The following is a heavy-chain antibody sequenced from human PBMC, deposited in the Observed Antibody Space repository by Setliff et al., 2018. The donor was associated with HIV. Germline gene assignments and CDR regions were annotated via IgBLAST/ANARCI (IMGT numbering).Heavy chain of an antibody. CDR3: AVGDYVWGSNRLDF. Sequence: SVKVSCKASGGTFSNYAFSWVRLAPGQGLEWMGGIIPVFDTTNYEKKFRDRVTITADESTSTVYLELISLRSEDTAVYYCAVGDYVWGSNRLDFWGQGTLVTVSS. J-gene: IGHJ4*02. V-gene: IGHV1-69*13. CDR1: GGTFSNYA. D-gene: IGHD3-16*02. CDR2: IIPVFDTT.